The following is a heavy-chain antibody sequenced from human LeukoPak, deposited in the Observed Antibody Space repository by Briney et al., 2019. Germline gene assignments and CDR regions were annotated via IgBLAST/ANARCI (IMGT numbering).Heavy chain of an antibody. V-gene: IGHV1-2*02. CDR2: INPNSGGT. CDR1: GYTFTGYY. CDR3: ARDSRVTMIVSSLGY. J-gene: IGHJ4*02. Sequence: ASVKVSCKASGYTFTGYYMHWVRQAPGQGLEWMGWINPNSGGTNYAQKFQGRVTMTRDTSISTAYMELSRLRSDDTAVYYCARDSRVTMIVSSLGYWGQGTLVTVSS. D-gene: IGHD3-22*01.